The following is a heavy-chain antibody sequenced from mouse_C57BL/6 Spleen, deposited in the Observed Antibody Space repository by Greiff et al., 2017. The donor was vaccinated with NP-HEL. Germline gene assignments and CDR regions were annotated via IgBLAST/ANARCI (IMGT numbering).Heavy chain of an antibody. J-gene: IGHJ2*01. V-gene: IGHV1-62-2*01. CDR1: GYTFTEYT. D-gene: IGHD1-1*01. CDR3: ARNGDHYYGSSYGY. Sequence: QVQLQQSGAELVKPGASVKLSCKASGYTFTEYTIHWVKQRPGQGLEWIGWFYPGSGSIKYNEKFKDKATFTADTSSSTRYMELSRLTSEDYAVYVSARNGDHYYGSSYGYWGQGTTLTVSS. CDR2: FYPGSGSI.